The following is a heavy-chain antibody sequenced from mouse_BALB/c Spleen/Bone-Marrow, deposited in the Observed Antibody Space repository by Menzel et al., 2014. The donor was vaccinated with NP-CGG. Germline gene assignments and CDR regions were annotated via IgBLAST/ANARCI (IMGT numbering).Heavy chain of an antibody. CDR1: GYTFSSYW. CDR2: ILPGSGST. V-gene: IGHV1-9*01. J-gene: IGHJ2*01. Sequence: VHLVESGAELMKPGASVKISCKATGYTFSSYWIEWVKQRPGHGLEWIGEILPGSGSTNYNEKFKGKATFTADTSSNTAYMQLSSLASEDSAGYYCARGDYFDYWGQGTTLTVSS. CDR3: ARGDYFDY.